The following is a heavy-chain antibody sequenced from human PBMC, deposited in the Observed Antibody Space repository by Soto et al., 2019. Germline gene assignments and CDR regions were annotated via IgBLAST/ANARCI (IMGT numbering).Heavy chain of an antibody. CDR3: ARDRKLAAAGTFFDY. CDR2: ISGYNGDT. D-gene: IGHD6-13*01. CDR1: GYTFSTYG. Sequence: ASVKVSCKASGYTFSTYGISWVRQAPGQGLEWMGWISGYNGDTNYAQKVQGRLTMTTDTSTRTAYMELRSLRSDDTAVYYCARDRKLAAAGTFFDYWGQGTLATVSS. V-gene: IGHV1-18*01. J-gene: IGHJ4*02.